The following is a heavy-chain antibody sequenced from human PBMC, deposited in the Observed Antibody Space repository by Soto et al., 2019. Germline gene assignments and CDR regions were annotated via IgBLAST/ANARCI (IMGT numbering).Heavy chain of an antibody. CDR2: IIPIFGST. CDR1: GGTFSSYT. D-gene: IGHD5-18*01. V-gene: IGHV1-69*13. J-gene: IGHJ5*02. Sequence: GASVKVSCKASGGTFSSYTISWVRQAPGQGLEWLGRIIPIFGSTNFAQKFQGRVTLTADESTTTVYMELSSLRSDDTAVYFCAKDGGKDGYFGNWFDPWGQGTLVTAPQ. CDR3: AKDGGKDGYFGNWFDP.